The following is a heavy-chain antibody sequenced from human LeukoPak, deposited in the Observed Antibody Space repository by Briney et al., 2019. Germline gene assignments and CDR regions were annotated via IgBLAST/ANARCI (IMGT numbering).Heavy chain of an antibody. CDR1: GFTFSSYA. V-gene: IGHV3-30*04. Sequence: GGSLRLSCAASGFTFSSYAMHWVRQAAGKGLEWVAVISYDGSNKYYADSVKGRFTISRDNSKNTLYLQMNSLRAEDTAVYYCARGLRYFDWLGDAFDIWGQGTMVTVSS. CDR3: ARGLRYFDWLGDAFDI. D-gene: IGHD3-9*01. J-gene: IGHJ3*02. CDR2: ISYDGSNK.